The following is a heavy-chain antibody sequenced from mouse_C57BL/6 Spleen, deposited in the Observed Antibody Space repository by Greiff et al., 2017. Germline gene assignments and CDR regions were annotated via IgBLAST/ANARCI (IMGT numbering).Heavy chain of an antibody. V-gene: IGHV5-9*01. CDR3: ASHGSACGSKAPPYFDV. Sequence: EVQRVESGGGLVKPGGSLKLSCAASGFTFSSYTMSWVRQTTEKRLEWVATISGGGGNTYYPDSVKGRFTISSDNARNALYLQMSRLRAEATALYYCASHGSACGSKAPPYFDVWGTGTTVTVSS. CDR2: ISGGGGNT. D-gene: IGHD1-1*01. CDR1: GFTFSSYT. J-gene: IGHJ1*03.